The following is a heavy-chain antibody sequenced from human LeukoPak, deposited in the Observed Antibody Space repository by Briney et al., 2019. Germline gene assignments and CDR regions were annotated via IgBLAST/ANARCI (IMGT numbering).Heavy chain of an antibody. Sequence: GASVKLSRKASGYTFTHYAVNWVRQAPGQGLEWMGWINTNTATPMYAQGFSGRFVFSLDVSASTAYLQISSLKAGDTAVYYCARDPTRSPGGGFFSPLGYWGQGSLVTVSS. D-gene: IGHD2-15*01. CDR1: GYTFTHYA. CDR2: INTNTATP. CDR3: ARDPTRSPGGGFFSPLGY. V-gene: IGHV7-4-1*02. J-gene: IGHJ4*02.